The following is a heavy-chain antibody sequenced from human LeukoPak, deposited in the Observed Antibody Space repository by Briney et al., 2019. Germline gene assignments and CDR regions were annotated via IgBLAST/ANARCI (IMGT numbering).Heavy chain of an antibody. V-gene: IGHV4-39*01. J-gene: IGHJ4*02. CDR2: IYYSGST. Sequence: SETLSLTCTVSGGSISSSSYYWGWIRQPPGKGLEWIGSIYYSGSTYYDPSLKSRVTISVDTSKNQFSLKLSSVTAAGTAVYYCAATRATQLRVLDYWGQGTLVTVSS. CDR1: GGSISSSSYY. D-gene: IGHD1-26*01. CDR3: AATRATQLRVLDY.